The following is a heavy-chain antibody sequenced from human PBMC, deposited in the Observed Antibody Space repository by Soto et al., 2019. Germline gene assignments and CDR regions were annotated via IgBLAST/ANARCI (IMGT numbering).Heavy chain of an antibody. CDR3: ARDTSRYTYGSFYFDH. J-gene: IGHJ4*02. V-gene: IGHV3-48*02. CDR1: GFTFRDYA. Sequence: GGSLRLSCAASGFTFRDYAVKWARQAPGRGLEWLSFISYTSATTHYADSVRGRFTISRDNANNSLYLEMSSLRDEDTAVYFCARDTSRYTYGSFYFDHWGQGALVTVSS. D-gene: IGHD5-18*01. CDR2: ISYTSATT.